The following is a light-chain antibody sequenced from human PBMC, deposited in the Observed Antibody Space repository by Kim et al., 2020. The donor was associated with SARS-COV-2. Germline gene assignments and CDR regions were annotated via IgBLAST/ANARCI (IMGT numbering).Light chain of an antibody. J-gene: IGLJ3*02. Sequence: GQKFTISCSGSSSNIGNNYVSWYQQLPGTAPKLLIYDNNKRPSVIPHRFSGSQSGTSATLGITGLQTGDEADYYCGTWDSSLSAGVFGGGTQLTVL. CDR3: GTWDSSLSAGV. V-gene: IGLV1-51*01. CDR1: SSNIGNNY. CDR2: DNN.